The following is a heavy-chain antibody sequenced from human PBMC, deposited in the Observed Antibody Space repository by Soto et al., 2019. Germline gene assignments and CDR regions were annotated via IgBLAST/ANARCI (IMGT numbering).Heavy chain of an antibody. Sequence: SVKVSCKASGGTFSSYAISWVRQAPGQGLEWMGGIIPIFGTAKYAQKFQGRVTITADESTSTAYMELSSLRSEDTAVYYCARPIAAAGTYYYGMDVWGQGTTVTVSS. CDR1: GGTFSSYA. CDR2: IIPIFGTA. CDR3: ARPIAAAGTYYYGMDV. V-gene: IGHV1-69*13. J-gene: IGHJ6*02. D-gene: IGHD6-13*01.